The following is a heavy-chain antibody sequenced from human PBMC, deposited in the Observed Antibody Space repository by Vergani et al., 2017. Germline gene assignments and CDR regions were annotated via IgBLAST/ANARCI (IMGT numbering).Heavy chain of an antibody. D-gene: IGHD2-2*01. J-gene: IGHJ6*02. CDR3: ARGRYCSSTSCYVSYYYYYYGMDV. Sequence: QVQLQESGPGLVKPSETLSLTCTVSGGSISSYYWSWIRQPAGKGLEWIGRIYTSGSTNYNPSLKSRVTMSVDTSKNEFSLKLSSVTAADPAVYYCARGRYCSSTSCYVSYYYYYYGMDVGGQGTTVTVSS. V-gene: IGHV4-4*07. CDR1: GGSISSYY. CDR2: IYTSGST.